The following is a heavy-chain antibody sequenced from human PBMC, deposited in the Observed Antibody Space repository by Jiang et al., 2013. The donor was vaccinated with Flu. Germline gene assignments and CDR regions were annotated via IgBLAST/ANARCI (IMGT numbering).Heavy chain of an antibody. CDR2: IDWDDDK. V-gene: IGHV2-70*13. J-gene: IGHJ6*02. CDR3: ARVYGAGIYYYFAMDV. Sequence: GMCVTWIRQPPGKALEWLALIDWDDDKYYNTSLKTRLTISKDTTKNQVVLTMTNMDPVDTATYYCARVYGAGIYYYFAMDVWGQGTTVTVSS. D-gene: IGHD1-1*01. CDR1: GMC.